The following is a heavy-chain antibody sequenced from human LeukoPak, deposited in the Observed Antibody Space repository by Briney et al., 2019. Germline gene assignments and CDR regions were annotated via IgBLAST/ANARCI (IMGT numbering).Heavy chain of an antibody. D-gene: IGHD4-17*01. J-gene: IGHJ4*02. CDR3: ARAAHYGDLHFDY. CDR1: GYTFTSYY. V-gene: IGHV1-46*01. Sequence: ASVKVSCKASGYTFTSYYMHWVRHAPGQGREWMGIINPSGGSTSYAQKFQGKVTMNRDAATGTVHMERSSLRYEDTAVYYCARAAHYGDLHFDYWGQGTLVTVSS. CDR2: INPSGGST.